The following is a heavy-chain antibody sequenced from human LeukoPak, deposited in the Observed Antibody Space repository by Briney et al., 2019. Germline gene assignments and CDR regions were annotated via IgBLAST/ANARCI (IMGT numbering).Heavy chain of an antibody. CDR1: GGSFSGYY. D-gene: IGHD3-10*01. CDR2: INHSGST. Sequence: SETLSLTCAVYGGSFSGYYWSWIRQPPGKGLEWIGEINHSGSTNYNPSLKSRVTISVDTSKNQFSLKLSSVTAADTAVYYCARWGRRYYGSGSPYWGQGTPVTVSS. CDR3: ARWGRRYYGSGSPY. V-gene: IGHV4-34*01. J-gene: IGHJ4*02.